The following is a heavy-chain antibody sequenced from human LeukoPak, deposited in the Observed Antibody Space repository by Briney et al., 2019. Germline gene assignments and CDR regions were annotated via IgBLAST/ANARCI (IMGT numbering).Heavy chain of an antibody. CDR1: GYTFIGYY. Sequence: ASVKVSCXASGYTFIGYYMHWVRQARGQGLEWMGWINPNSGGTNYAQKFQGRVTMTRDTSISTAYMELSRLRPDDTAVYYCARDLFPDGDYYYYYMDVWGKGTTVTVSS. J-gene: IGHJ6*03. V-gene: IGHV1-2*02. CDR2: INPNSGGT. D-gene: IGHD4-17*01. CDR3: ARDLFPDGDYYYYYMDV.